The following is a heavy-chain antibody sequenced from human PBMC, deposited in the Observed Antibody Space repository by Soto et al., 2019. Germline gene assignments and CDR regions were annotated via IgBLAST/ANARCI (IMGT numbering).Heavy chain of an antibody. V-gene: IGHV3-48*01. CDR1: GFTFTSYS. Sequence: EVQLMESGGGLVQPGGSLRLSCTASGFTFTSYSINWVRQAPGQGLAWISYISSTSATIYYAESVRGRFTVSRDNAKNSVYLQINSLRAEDTAVYFCARAKSLEYNWFDTWGQGTPVTVSS. CDR2: ISSTSATI. J-gene: IGHJ5*02. CDR3: ARAKSLEYNWFDT.